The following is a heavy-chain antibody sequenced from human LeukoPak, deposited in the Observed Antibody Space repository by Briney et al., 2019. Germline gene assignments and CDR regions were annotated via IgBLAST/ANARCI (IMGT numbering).Heavy chain of an antibody. CDR1: GYTFTSYY. CDR2: INPSGGST. J-gene: IGHJ4*02. Sequence: ASVKVSCKASGYTFTSYYMHWVRQAPGQGPEWMGIINPSGGSTSYAQKFQGRVTMTRDTSTSTVYMELSSLRSDDTAVYYCARDQVAAAAAFDYWGQGTLVTVSS. V-gene: IGHV1-46*01. D-gene: IGHD6-13*01. CDR3: ARDQVAAAAAFDY.